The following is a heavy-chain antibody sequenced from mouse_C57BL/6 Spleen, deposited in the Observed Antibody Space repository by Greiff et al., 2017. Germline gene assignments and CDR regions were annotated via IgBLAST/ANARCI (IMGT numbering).Heavy chain of an antibody. Sequence: EVKLVESGGGLVQPGGSLKLSCAASGFTFSDYGMAWVRQAPRKGPEWVAFISNLAYSIYYADTVTGRFTISRENAKNTLYLEMSSLRSEDTAMYYCARQGYDYYEAYWYFGVWGTGTTVTVAS. CDR3: ARQGYDYYEAYWYFGV. V-gene: IGHV5-15*01. CDR1: GFTFSDYG. D-gene: IGHD1-1*01. J-gene: IGHJ1*03. CDR2: ISNLAYSI.